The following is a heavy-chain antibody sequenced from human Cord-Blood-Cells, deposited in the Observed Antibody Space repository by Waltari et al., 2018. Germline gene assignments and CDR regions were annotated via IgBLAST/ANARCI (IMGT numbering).Heavy chain of an antibody. CDR1: GFTVSSNY. CDR3: ARAPYSSSFAFDI. Sequence: EVQLVESGGGLIQPGGSLRLSCAASGFTVSSNYMSWVRQAPGKGLEWVSVIYSGGSTYYADSVMGRFTISRDNSKNTLYLQMNSLRAEDTAVYYCARAPYSSSFAFDIWGQGTMVTVSS. D-gene: IGHD6-6*01. CDR2: IYSGGST. V-gene: IGHV3-53*01. J-gene: IGHJ3*02.